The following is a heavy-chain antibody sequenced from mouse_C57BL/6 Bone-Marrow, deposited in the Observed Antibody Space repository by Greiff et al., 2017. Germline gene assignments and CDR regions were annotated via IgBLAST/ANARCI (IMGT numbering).Heavy chain of an antibody. CDR1: GYTFTDYE. J-gene: IGHJ3*01. D-gene: IGHD2-12*01. CDR2: IAPETGGT. CDR3: TRSELLLFAY. Sequence: QVQLQQSGAELVRPGASVTLSCKASGYTFTDYEMHWVQQTPVHGLEWIGAIAPETGGTAYTPKFTGKAILTADKSSSTAYMELRSLTSEDSAVYYCTRSELLLFAYWGQGTLVTVSA. V-gene: IGHV1-15*01.